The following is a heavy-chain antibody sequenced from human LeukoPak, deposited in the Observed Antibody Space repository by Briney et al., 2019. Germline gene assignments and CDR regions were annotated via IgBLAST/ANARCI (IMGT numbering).Heavy chain of an antibody. CDR2: INPNSDGT. D-gene: IGHD2-2*01. J-gene: IGHJ4*02. V-gene: IGHV1-2*02. CDR1: GYTFTGYY. Sequence: VASVKVSCKASGYTFTGYYMHWVRQAPGQGLEWMGWINPNSDGTNYAQKFQGRVTMTRDTSISTAYMELSRLRSDDTAVYYCARGYCSSTSCAPDLDYWGQGTLVTVSS. CDR3: ARGYCSSTSCAPDLDY.